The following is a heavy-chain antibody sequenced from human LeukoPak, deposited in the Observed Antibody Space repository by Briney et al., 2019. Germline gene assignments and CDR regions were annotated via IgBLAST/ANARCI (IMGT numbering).Heavy chain of an antibody. D-gene: IGHD3-22*01. J-gene: IGHJ4*02. V-gene: IGHV4-39*01. CDR2: IYYSGST. Sequence: SETLSLTCTVSGGSISSSSYYWGWLRQPPGKGLEWIGSIYYSGSTYYNPSLKSRVTISVDTSKNQFSLKLSSVTAADTAVFYCARGGDSSGYLFDYWGQGTLVTVSS. CDR3: ARGGDSSGYLFDY. CDR1: GGSISSSSYY.